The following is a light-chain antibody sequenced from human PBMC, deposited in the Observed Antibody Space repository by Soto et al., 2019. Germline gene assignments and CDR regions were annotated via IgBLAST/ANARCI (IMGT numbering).Light chain of an antibody. CDR1: SSNIGSNT. CDR2: NND. V-gene: IGLV1-44*01. J-gene: IGLJ1*01. Sequence: QSVLTQPPSASGTPGQRVTISCSGSSSNIGSNTVNWYLQLPGTAPKLLIYNNDQRPSGVPARFSGSKSGTSASLAISGLQSEDEADYYCAAWDDSLNGLYVFGTGTQLTVL. CDR3: AAWDDSLNGLYV.